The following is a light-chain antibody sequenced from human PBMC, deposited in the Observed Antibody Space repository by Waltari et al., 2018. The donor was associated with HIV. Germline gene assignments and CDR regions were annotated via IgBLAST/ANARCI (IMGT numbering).Light chain of an antibody. CDR1: SSNIGSNT. CDR2: NNN. CDR3: AAWDDSLNGYV. J-gene: IGLJ1*01. V-gene: IGLV1-44*01. Sequence: QSVLTQPPSASGTPGQRVTISCSGSSSNIGSNTVNWYQQLPGAAHKLLIYNNNQRPSVSPDRFSGSKSGTSASLAISGLQSEDEADYYCAAWDDSLNGYVFGTGTKVTVL.